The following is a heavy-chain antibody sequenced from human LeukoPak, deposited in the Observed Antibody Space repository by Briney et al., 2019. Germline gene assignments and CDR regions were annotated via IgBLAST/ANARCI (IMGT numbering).Heavy chain of an antibody. CDR2: IKQDGSEK. CDR3: ASLSLDTAMAPEAY. J-gene: IGHJ4*02. Sequence: GESLRLSCAASGFTFSSYWMSWVRQAPGKGLEWVANIKQDGSEKYYVDSVKGRFTISRDNAKNSLYLQMNSLRAEDTAVYYCASLSLDTAMAPEAYWGQGTLVTVSS. V-gene: IGHV3-7*01. CDR1: GFTFSSYW. D-gene: IGHD5-18*01.